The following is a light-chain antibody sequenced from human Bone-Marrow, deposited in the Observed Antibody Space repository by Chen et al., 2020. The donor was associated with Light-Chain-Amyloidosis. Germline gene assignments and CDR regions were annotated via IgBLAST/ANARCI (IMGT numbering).Light chain of an antibody. V-gene: IGKV4-1*01. Sequence: DIGMTQFPDPLAVTLGERATFNCGSSQSFLSISSSMNYLAWYQQKPGQPPQLLIYWASTLESGVPDRFSGSGSGTNFPLSISSLQAEDVAVYYCQQYYDTPFTFGPGTKVHIK. CDR2: WAS. CDR1: QSFLSISSSMNY. CDR3: QQYYDTPFT. J-gene: IGKJ3*01.